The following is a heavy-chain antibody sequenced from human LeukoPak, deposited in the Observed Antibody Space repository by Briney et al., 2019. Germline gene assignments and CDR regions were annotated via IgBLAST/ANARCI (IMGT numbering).Heavy chain of an antibody. CDR1: GFTFSSYA. V-gene: IGHV3-23*01. J-gene: IGHJ4*02. D-gene: IGHD2-2*01. CDR3: AKGSRAYCSSASCYRHFDH. CDR2: ISGSGGST. Sequence: GGSLRLSCAASGFTFSSYAMSWVRQAPGKGLEWVSAISGSGGSTYYADSVKGRFTISRDNSKNTLYLQMNSLRAEDTAVYYCAKGSRAYCSSASCYRHFDHWGQGTLVTVSS.